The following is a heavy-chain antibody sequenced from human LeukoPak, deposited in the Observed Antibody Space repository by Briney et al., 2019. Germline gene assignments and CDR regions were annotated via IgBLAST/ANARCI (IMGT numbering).Heavy chain of an antibody. CDR1: GGSISSYY. J-gene: IGHJ4*02. V-gene: IGHV4-34*01. Sequence: PSETLSHTCTVSGGSISSYYWSWIRQPPGKGLEWIGEINHSGSTNYNPSLKSRVTISVDTSKNQFSLKLSSVTAADTAVYYCASHDSSGYYYSDYWGQGTLVTVSS. D-gene: IGHD3-22*01. CDR2: INHSGST. CDR3: ASHDSSGYYYSDY.